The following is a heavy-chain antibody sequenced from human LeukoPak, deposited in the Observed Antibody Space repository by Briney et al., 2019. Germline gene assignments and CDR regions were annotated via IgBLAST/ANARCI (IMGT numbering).Heavy chain of an antibody. J-gene: IGHJ4*02. V-gene: IGHV4-34*01. CDR3: ARGRGYCSSTSCYAHFDY. CDR1: GGSFSGYY. Sequence: SETLSLTCAVYGGSFSGYYWSWIRQPPGKGLEWIGEINHSGSTNYNPPLKSRVTISVDTSKNQFSLKLSSVTAADTAVYYCARGRGYCSSTSCYAHFDYWGQGTLVTVSS. CDR2: INHSGST. D-gene: IGHD2-2*01.